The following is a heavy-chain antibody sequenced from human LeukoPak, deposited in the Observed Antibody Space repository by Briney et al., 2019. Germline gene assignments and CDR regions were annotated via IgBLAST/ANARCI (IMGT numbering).Heavy chain of an antibody. CDR1: GFTFSNYA. J-gene: IGHJ5*02. V-gene: IGHV3-23*01. CDR2: ISGSGANT. Sequence: GGSLRLSCAASGFTFSNYAMTWVRQAPGKGLEWVSAISGSGANTYYADSVKGRFTISRDDSKNTLFLQMSSLRPEDTAVYYCARDFGVIRRSWGQGTLVTVSS. D-gene: IGHD3-3*01. CDR3: ARDFGVIRRS.